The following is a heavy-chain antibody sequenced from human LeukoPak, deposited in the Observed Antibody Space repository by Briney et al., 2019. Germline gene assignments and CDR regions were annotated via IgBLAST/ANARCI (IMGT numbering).Heavy chain of an antibody. CDR3: ARPALPYSSGWYFDY. Sequence: SETLSLTCAVYGGSFSGYYWSWIRQPPGKGLEWIGEINHSGSTNYNPSLKSRVTISVDTSKNQFSLKLSSVTAADTAVYYCARPALPYSSGWYFDYWGQGTLVTVSS. CDR2: INHSGST. J-gene: IGHJ4*02. CDR1: GGSFSGYY. D-gene: IGHD6-19*01. V-gene: IGHV4-34*01.